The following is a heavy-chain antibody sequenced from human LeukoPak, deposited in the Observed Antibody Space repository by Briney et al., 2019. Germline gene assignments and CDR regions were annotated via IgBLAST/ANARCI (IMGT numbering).Heavy chain of an antibody. CDR1: GYTFSSHD. CDR2: INPSGGST. D-gene: IGHD3-9*01. Sequence: ASVKVSCKASGYTFSSHDINWVRQVPGQGLEWMGIINPSGGSTSYAQKFQGRVTMTRDTSTSTVYMELSSLRSEDTAVYYCARDLAPSYDILTGYYKPGENWGQGTLVTVSS. J-gene: IGHJ4*02. V-gene: IGHV1-46*01. CDR3: ARDLAPSYDILTGYYKPGEN.